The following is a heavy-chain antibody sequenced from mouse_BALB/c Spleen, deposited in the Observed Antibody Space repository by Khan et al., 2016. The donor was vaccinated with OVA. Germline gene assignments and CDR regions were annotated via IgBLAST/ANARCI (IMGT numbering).Heavy chain of an antibody. CDR2: ISSAATYT. CDR1: GFTFSSFV. CDR3: ANGNYGWFAY. Sequence: EVELVESGGVLVEPGGSLKLSCAASGFTFSSFVMSWVRQTPEKRLEWVATISSAATYTYYPDSVKGRFTNSRDNAKNTLYLQMNSLRSDDTAIYYCANGNYGWFAYWGQGTLVTVST. J-gene: IGHJ3*01. D-gene: IGHD2-1*01. V-gene: IGHV5-9-1*01.